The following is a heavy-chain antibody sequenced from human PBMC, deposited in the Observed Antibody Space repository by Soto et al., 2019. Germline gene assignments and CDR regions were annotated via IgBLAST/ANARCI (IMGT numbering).Heavy chain of an antibody. CDR1: GFTFSSYS. D-gene: IGHD3-22*01. CDR3: ARGYESSGYIFDY. CDR2: ISSSSSYI. Sequence: EVQLVESGGGLVKPGGSLRLSCAASGFTFSSYSMNWVRQAPGKGLEWVSSISSSSSYIYYADSVKGRFTISRDNAKNSLYLQMNSLRAEDTAVYYCARGYESSGYIFDYWGQGTLVTVSS. V-gene: IGHV3-21*01. J-gene: IGHJ4*02.